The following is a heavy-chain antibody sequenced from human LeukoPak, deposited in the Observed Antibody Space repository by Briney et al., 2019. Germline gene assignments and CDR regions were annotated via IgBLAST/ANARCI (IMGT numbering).Heavy chain of an antibody. Sequence: GGSLRLSCAASGFTFSSYSMNWVRQAPGRGLEWVSSISSSSSYIYHADSVKGRFTISRDNAKNSLYLQMNSLRAEDTAVYYCARREVTREIDYWGQGTLVTVSS. CDR2: ISSSSSYI. D-gene: IGHD5-18*01. CDR3: ARREVTREIDY. J-gene: IGHJ4*02. CDR1: GFTFSSYS. V-gene: IGHV3-21*01.